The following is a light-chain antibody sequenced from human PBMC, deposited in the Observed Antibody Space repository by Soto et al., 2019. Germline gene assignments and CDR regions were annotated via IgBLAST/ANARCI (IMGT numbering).Light chain of an antibody. Sequence: EIVMTQSPATLSVSPGERATLSCRASQSFIIDLAWYQQTPGQAPRLLIYGASTRATGIPVRFSGSASGTEFTLTISSLQSEDFTVYYCQQYNKWPLTSGQGTKVDTK. CDR3: QQYNKWPLT. CDR2: GAS. V-gene: IGKV3-15*01. CDR1: QSFIID. J-gene: IGKJ1*01.